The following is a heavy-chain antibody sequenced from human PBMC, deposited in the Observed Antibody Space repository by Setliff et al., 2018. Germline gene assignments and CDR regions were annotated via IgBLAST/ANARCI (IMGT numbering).Heavy chain of an antibody. D-gene: IGHD6-19*01. CDR2: IHYSGST. Sequence: SETLSLTCTVSGGSISTYYWSWIRQPPEKDLEWIAYIHYSGSTNQNPSLKSRVTISVDTSKNSLYLQMNSLRGEDTAVYYCAGGRGWRFDDWGQGTLVTVSS. J-gene: IGHJ4*02. V-gene: IGHV4-59*03. CDR1: GGSISTYY. CDR3: AGGRGWRFDD.